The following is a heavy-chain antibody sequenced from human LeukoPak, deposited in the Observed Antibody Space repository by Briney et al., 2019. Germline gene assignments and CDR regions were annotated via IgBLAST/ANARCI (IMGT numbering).Heavy chain of an antibody. D-gene: IGHD6-13*01. Sequence: GESLKISCKGSGYRFTSYWIGWVRQVPGKGLEWMGIIYPGDSDTRFSPSFQGHVTISVDKSISTAYLQWSSLKASDTAIYYCAREYSSSWYGYFDLWGRGTLVTVSS. CDR1: GYRFTSYW. V-gene: IGHV5-51*01. CDR3: AREYSSSWYGYFDL. CDR2: IYPGDSDT. J-gene: IGHJ2*01.